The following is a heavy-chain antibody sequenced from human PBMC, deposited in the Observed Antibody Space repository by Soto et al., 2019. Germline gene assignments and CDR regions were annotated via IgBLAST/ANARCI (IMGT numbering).Heavy chain of an antibody. Sequence: PSETLSLTCTVSGASIISSSYYWGWIRQPPGKGLEWIGSINYSGSTYYNPSLKSRVTISADTSKNQFSLKLRSVTAADTAAYYCARERLAVAGKGGWFDPWGQETLVTVSS. CDR1: GASIISSSYY. V-gene: IGHV4-39*02. D-gene: IGHD6-19*01. J-gene: IGHJ5*02. CDR3: ARERLAVAGKGGWFDP. CDR2: INYSGST.